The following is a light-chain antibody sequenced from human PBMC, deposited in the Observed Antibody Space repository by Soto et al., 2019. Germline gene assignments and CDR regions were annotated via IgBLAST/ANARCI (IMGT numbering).Light chain of an antibody. CDR2: GAS. Sequence: EIAMTQSPVTMSVSPGEEATLSCRASQSIGRSLAWYQETSGQAPRLLIYGASARATGIPARFIGTGSGTDFTLIISSLQSEDFAVYYCQQYYDWPLTFGGGTKV. CDR3: QQYYDWPLT. CDR1: QSIGRS. J-gene: IGKJ4*01. V-gene: IGKV3-15*01.